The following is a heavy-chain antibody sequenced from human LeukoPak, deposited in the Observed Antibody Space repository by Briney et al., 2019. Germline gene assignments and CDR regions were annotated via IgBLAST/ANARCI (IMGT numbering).Heavy chain of an antibody. CDR2: IYYSGST. J-gene: IGHJ4*02. V-gene: IGHV4-59*08. CDR1: GGSISSYY. Sequence: PSETLSLTCTVSGGSISSYYWSWIRQPPGKGLEWIGYIYYSGSTNYNPSLKSRVTISVDTSKNQFSLKLSSVTAADTAVYYCARLVSTVAGTLVDYWGQGTLVTVSS. CDR3: ARLVSTVAGTLVDY. D-gene: IGHD6-19*01.